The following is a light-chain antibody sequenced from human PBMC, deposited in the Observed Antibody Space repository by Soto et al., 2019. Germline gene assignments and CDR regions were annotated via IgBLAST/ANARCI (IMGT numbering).Light chain of an antibody. CDR3: QQANSFPIT. CDR1: QSISSY. CDR2: GAS. J-gene: IGKJ5*01. Sequence: DIQMTQYPSSLSVSVGDRFSVTCLASQSISSYLNWYQQKPGKAPKLLIYGASSLQSGVPSRFSGSGSGTHFTLTISSLQTEDFATYYCQQANSFPITFGQGTRLEIK. V-gene: IGKV1-39*01.